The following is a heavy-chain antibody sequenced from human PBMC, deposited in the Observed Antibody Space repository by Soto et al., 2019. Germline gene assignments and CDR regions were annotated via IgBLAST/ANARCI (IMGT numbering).Heavy chain of an antibody. CDR1: GFTFTNAW. V-gene: IGHV3-15*01. CDR3: ATDLGRRSSVWFDY. CDR2: IKSNADGGTT. Sequence: EVQLVESGGDLVKPGGSLRISCTASGFTFTNAWMTWVRQVPGKGLEWVGRIKSNADGGTTDYPAPVKGRFTISRDESRNTVYLQMNSLKTDDTAVYHCATDLGRRSSVWFDYWGQGTLVTVSS. D-gene: IGHD2-2*01. J-gene: IGHJ4*02.